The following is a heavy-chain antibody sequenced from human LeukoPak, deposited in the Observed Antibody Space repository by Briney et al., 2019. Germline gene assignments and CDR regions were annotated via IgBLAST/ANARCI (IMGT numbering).Heavy chain of an antibody. CDR2: IYSGGST. J-gene: IGHJ4*02. V-gene: IGHV3-53*01. CDR1: GFTVGSNY. D-gene: IGHD3-16*01. CDR3: ARVAFGGVMDY. Sequence: PGGSLRLSCAASGFTVGSNYMSWVRQAPGKGLEWVSVIYSGGSTYYADSVKGRFTISRDNSKNTLYLQMNSLRAEDTAVYYCARVAFGGVMDYWGQGTLVTVSS.